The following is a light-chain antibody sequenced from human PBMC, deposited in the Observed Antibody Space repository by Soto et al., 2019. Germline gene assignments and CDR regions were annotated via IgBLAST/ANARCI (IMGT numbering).Light chain of an antibody. J-gene: IGLJ2*01. CDR2: GDS. V-gene: IGLV1-40*01. Sequence: QSVLTQPPSVSGAPGQRVTISCTGSSSNIGAGYDVHWYQHVPGTAPKLLIYGDSNRPSGVPDRFSGSKSGTSASLAITGLQAEDEADYYCQSYDSSLSGSDVVFGGGTKLTVL. CDR1: SSNIGAGYD. CDR3: QSYDSSLSGSDVV.